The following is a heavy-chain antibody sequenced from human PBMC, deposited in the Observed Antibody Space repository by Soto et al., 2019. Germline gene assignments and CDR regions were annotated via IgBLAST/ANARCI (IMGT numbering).Heavy chain of an antibody. CDR1: GFTFSSYG. J-gene: IGHJ4*02. Sequence: GGSLRLSCAASGFTFSSYGMHWVRQAPGKGLEWVAVISYDGSNKYYADSVKGRFTISRDNSKNTLYLQMNSLRAEDTAVYYCAKDYSSSWFHYWGQGTLVTVSS. V-gene: IGHV3-30*18. D-gene: IGHD6-13*01. CDR3: AKDYSSSWFHY. CDR2: ISYDGSNK.